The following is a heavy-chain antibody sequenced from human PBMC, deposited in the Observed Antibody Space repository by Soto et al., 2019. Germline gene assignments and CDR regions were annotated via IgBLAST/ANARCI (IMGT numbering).Heavy chain of an antibody. CDR3: ARHLVRLGVAGTNYYYMDV. D-gene: IGHD6-19*01. CDR2: IYYSGST. J-gene: IGHJ6*03. V-gene: IGHV4-39*01. CDR1: GGSISSSSYY. Sequence: SETLSLTCTVSGGSISSSSYYWGWIRQPPGKGLEWIGSIYYSGSTYYNPSLKSRVTISVDTSKNQFSLKLSSVTAADTAVYYCARHLVRLGVAGTNYYYMDVWGKGTTVTV.